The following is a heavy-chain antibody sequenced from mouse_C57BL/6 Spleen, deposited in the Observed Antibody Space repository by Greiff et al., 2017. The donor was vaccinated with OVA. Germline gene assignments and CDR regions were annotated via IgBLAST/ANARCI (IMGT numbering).Heavy chain of an antibody. D-gene: IGHD2-4*01. Sequence: EVQLQQSGPELVKPGASVKMSCKASGYTFTDYNMHWVKQSHGKSLEWIGYINPNNGGTSYNQKFKGKATLTVNKSSSTAYMELRSLTSEDSAVYYCARWIYYDYDRYFDVWGTGTTVTVSS. J-gene: IGHJ1*03. V-gene: IGHV1-22*01. CDR2: INPNNGGT. CDR1: GYTFTDYN. CDR3: ARWIYYDYDRYFDV.